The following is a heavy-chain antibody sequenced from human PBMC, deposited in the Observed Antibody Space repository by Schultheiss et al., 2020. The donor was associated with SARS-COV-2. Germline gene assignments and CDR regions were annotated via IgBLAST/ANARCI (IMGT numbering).Heavy chain of an antibody. CDR3: ARTVYGDYFDY. CDR1: GGSFSGYY. Sequence: GSLRLSCAVYGGSFSGYYWSWIRQPPGKGLEWIGEINHSGSTNYNPSLKSRVTISADTSKNQFSLKLSSVTAADTVVYYCARTVYGDYFDYWGQGTLVTVSS. V-gene: IGHV4-34*01. D-gene: IGHD4-17*01. CDR2: INHSGST. J-gene: IGHJ4*02.